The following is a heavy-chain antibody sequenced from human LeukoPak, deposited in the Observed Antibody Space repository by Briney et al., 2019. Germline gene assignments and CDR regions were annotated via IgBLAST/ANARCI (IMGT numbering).Heavy chain of an antibody. CDR3: ARAGGDYVPSGAFDI. CDR2: IITIFGTA. J-gene: IGHJ3*02. CDR1: GGTFSSYA. D-gene: IGHD4-17*01. V-gene: IGHV1-69*13. Sequence: SVKVSCKASGGTFSSYAISWVRQAPGQGLEWMGGIITIFGTANYAQKFQGRVTITADESTSTAYMELSSLRSEDTAVYYCARAGGDYVPSGAFDIWGQGTMVTVSS.